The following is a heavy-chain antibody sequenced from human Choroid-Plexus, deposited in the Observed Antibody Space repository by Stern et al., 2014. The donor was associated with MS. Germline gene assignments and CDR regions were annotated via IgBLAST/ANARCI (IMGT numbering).Heavy chain of an antibody. V-gene: IGHV3-23*04. CDR3: AKVYGSGPFDY. J-gene: IGHJ4*02. Sequence: VQLVESGGTLVQPGGSLRLSCAASGFTFSSYAMSWVRQAPGKGLERVSVISGSDGSTFYADSVKGRFTISRDNSKNTLFLQMNSLRAEDTAVYYCAKVYGSGPFDYWGQGTLVTVSS. CDR2: ISGSDGST. CDR1: GFTFSSYA. D-gene: IGHD6-19*01.